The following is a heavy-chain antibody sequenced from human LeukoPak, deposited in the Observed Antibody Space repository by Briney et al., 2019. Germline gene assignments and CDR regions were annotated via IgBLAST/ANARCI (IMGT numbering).Heavy chain of an antibody. Sequence: GGSLRLSCAASGFTLSSYSMNWVRHAPGKGGGGGSSITSSVNYMYYADSVKGRFTISRDSAKNSLYLQMDSLRAEDTALYYCARDRGYCSGGTCYPVYFDYWGQGTLVTVSS. J-gene: IGHJ4*02. CDR1: GFTLSSYS. CDR3: ARDRGYCSGGTCYPVYFDY. D-gene: IGHD2-15*01. V-gene: IGHV3-21*01. CDR2: ITSSVNYM.